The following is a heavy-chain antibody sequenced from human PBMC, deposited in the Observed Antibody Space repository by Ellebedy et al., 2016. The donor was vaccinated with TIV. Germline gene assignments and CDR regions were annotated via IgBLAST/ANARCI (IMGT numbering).Heavy chain of an antibody. CDR1: GDSVSSNSAA. CDR2: TYYRSKWYN. V-gene: IGHV6-1*01. J-gene: IGHJ2*01. CDR3: ARDKAWYFDL. Sequence: SQTLSLTCAISGDSVSSNSAAWNWIRRSPSRGLEWLGSTYYRSKWYNDYAVSVKSRIAINPDTSKNQFSLQLNSVTPEDTAVYYCARDKAWYFDLWGRGTLVTVSS.